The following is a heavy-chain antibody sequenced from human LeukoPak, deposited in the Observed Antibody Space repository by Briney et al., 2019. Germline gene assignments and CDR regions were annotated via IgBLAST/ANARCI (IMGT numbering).Heavy chain of an antibody. V-gene: IGHV4-34*01. J-gene: IGHJ4*02. Sequence: SETLSLTCAVYGGSFSGYYWSWIRQPPGKGLEWIGEINHSGRTNYNPSLKSRVTISVDTSKNQFSLKLSSVTAADTAVYYCARARGSSSPRVDYWGQGTLVTVSS. CDR3: ARARGSSSPRVDY. CDR1: GGSFSGYY. D-gene: IGHD6-6*01. CDR2: INHSGRT.